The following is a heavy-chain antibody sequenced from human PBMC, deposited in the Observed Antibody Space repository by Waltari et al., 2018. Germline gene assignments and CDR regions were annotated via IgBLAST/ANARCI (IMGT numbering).Heavy chain of an antibody. D-gene: IGHD3-3*01. CDR2: INHSGST. V-gene: IGHV4-34*01. CDR1: GGSFSGYY. Sequence: QVQLQQWGAGLLKPSETLSLTCAVYGGSFSGYYWSWIRQPPGKGLEWIGEINHSGSTNYNPSLKSRVTISVDTSKNQFSLKLSSVTAADTAVYYCARGRPVAIFGVVIIRPPDYWGQGTLVTVSS. CDR3: ARGRPVAIFGVVIIRPPDY. J-gene: IGHJ4*02.